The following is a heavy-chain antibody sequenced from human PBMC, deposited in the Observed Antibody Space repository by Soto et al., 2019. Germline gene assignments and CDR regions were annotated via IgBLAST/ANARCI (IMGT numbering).Heavy chain of an antibody. Sequence: QVQLQQWGAGLLKPSETLSLTCAVYGGSFSGYYWSWIRQPPGKGLEWIGEINHSGSTNYNPSLKSRVTISGDTSKNQFSLKLSSVTAADTAVYYCAREEMTTLDPYYFDYWGQGTLVTVSS. CDR3: AREEMTTLDPYYFDY. CDR1: GGSFSGYY. CDR2: INHSGST. V-gene: IGHV4-34*01. D-gene: IGHD4-4*01. J-gene: IGHJ4*02.